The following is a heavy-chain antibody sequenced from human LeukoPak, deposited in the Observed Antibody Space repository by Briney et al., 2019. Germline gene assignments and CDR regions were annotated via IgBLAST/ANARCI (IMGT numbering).Heavy chain of an antibody. CDR1: GFTFSSYS. J-gene: IGHJ5*02. CDR2: ISSSSSTI. D-gene: IGHD2-2*01. V-gene: IGHV3-48*04. CDR3: ARDTSPGYCSSTSCYWFIFDP. Sequence: GGSLRPSCAASGFTFSSYSMNWVRQAPGKGLEWVSYISSSSSTIYYADSVKGRFTISRDNAKNSLYLQMNSLRAEDTAVYYCARDTSPGYCSSTSCYWFIFDPWGQGTLVTVSS.